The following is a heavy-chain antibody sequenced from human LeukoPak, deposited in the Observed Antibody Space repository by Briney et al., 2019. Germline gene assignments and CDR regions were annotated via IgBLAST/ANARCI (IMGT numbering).Heavy chain of an antibody. CDR2: ISSSSSYI. D-gene: IGHD4-17*01. Sequence: GGSLRLSCAVSGSTFSSYSMNSVRQAPGKGLEWVSSISSSSSYIYYADSVKGRFTISRDNAKNSLYLQMNSLRAEDTAVYYCARDRDYGDYRGLDAFDIWGQGTMVTVSS. CDR3: ARDRDYGDYRGLDAFDI. J-gene: IGHJ3*02. V-gene: IGHV3-21*01. CDR1: GSTFSSYS.